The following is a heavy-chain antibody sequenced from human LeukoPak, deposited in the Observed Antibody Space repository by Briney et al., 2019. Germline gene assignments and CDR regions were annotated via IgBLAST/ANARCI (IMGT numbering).Heavy chain of an antibody. CDR3: ATQGPGGCTNGVCYYYYFDY. CDR1: GFTFSSYG. J-gene: IGHJ4*02. V-gene: IGHV3-30*03. Sequence: GGSLRLSCAASGFTFSSYGMHWVRQAPGKGLEWVAVISYDGSNKYYADSVKGRFTISRDNSKNTLYLQMNSLRAEDTAVYYCATQGPGGCTNGVCYYYYFDYWGQGTLVTVS. CDR2: ISYDGSNK. D-gene: IGHD2-8*01.